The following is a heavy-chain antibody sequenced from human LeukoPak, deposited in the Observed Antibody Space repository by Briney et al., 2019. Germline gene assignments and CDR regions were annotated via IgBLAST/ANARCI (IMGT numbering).Heavy chain of an antibody. D-gene: IGHD1-1*01. J-gene: IGHJ6*03. CDR2: IIPIFGTA. V-gene: IGHV1-69*05. CDR3: ARSATGATYGYYYYYMDV. CDR1: GGTFSSYA. Sequence: ASVKVSCKASGGTFSSYAIRWVRQAPGQGLEWMGGIIPIFGTANYAQKFQGRVTITTDKSTSTAYMELSSLRSEDTAVYYCARSATGATYGYYYYYMDVWGKGTTVTVSS.